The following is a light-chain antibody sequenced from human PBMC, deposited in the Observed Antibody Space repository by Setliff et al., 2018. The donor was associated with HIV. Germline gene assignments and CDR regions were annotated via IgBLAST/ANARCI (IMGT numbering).Light chain of an antibody. CDR1: SSDVGGYNY. CDR3: SSYTSSGTLV. Sequence: QSALTQPASVSGSPGQSITISCTGTSSDVGGYNYVSWYQQHPGKAPKLIIYDVSSRPSGVSNRFSGSKSGNTASLTISGLQAEDEADYYCSSYTSSGTLVFGTGTKVTVL. J-gene: IGLJ1*01. CDR2: DVS. V-gene: IGLV2-14*01.